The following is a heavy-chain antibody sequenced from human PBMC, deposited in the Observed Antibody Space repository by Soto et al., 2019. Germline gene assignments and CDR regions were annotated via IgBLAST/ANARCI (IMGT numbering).Heavy chain of an antibody. J-gene: IGHJ3*02. CDR2: INPSGDRT. Sequence: ASVKVSCKASGFSFSDYFMHWVRQAPGQGLEWMGIINPSGDRTDYAQKFQGRVTITRDTSTSTVYMDLSSLRYEDTAVYYCARDRSIAARPPHDAFDIWGQGTMVTVSS. CDR1: GFSFSDYF. V-gene: IGHV1-46*01. CDR3: ARDRSIAARPPHDAFDI. D-gene: IGHD6-6*01.